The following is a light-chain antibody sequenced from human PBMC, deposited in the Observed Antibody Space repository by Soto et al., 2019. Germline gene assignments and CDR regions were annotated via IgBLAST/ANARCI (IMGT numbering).Light chain of an antibody. J-gene: IGKJ1*01. CDR3: LQHSSYPRT. CDR2: AAS. V-gene: IGKV1-17*01. CDR1: QGIRND. Sequence: TQSPGTLSASVGDRVTITCRASQGIRNDLAWYQQKPGKAPKRLIYAASSLQSGVPSRFNDSGSGTEFTLTISSLQPEDFATYYCLQHSSYPRTFGQGTKVDIK.